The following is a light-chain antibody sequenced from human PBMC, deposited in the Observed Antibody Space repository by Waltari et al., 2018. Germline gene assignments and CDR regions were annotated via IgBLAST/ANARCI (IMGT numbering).Light chain of an antibody. V-gene: IGLV2-8*01. Sequence: QSALTQPPSASGSPGQSVTISCPGTSIDVGAYDHVSGYQHHPDNSPKLIIFEVNKWPSGVPDRFSGSKSGNTASLTVSGLQAEDEADYYCSSYAGTDNFVVFGGGTKLTVL. CDR3: SSYAGTDNFVV. CDR2: EVN. CDR1: SIDVGAYDH. J-gene: IGLJ2*01.